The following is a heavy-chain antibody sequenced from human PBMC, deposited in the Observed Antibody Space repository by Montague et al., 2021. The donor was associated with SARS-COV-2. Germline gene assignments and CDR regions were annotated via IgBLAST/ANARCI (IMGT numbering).Heavy chain of an antibody. V-gene: IGHV4-39*02. CDR3: ARGIIRGVTTPFDY. CDR1: SGSIISSGYY. Sequence: SETLSLTCSVSSGSIISSGYYWGWLPPPPGKELVWIVNIYYSGTTYYNPSLQSRGTISVDTSKNHLSLRLSSVTAADTAVYFCARGIIRGVTTPFDYWGQGSLVTVSS. CDR2: IYYSGTT. J-gene: IGHJ4*02. D-gene: IGHD3-10*01.